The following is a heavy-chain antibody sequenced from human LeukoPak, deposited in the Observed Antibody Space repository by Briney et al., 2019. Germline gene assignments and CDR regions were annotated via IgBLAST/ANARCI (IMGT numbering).Heavy chain of an antibody. J-gene: IGHJ6*03. CDR1: GYTFTGYY. V-gene: IGHV1-69*13. Sequence: GASVKVSCKASGYTFTGYYMHWVRQAPGQGLEWMGGIIPIFGTANYAQKFQGRVTITADESTSTAYMELSSLRSEDTAVYYCARVGGDYSYYYMDVWGKGTTVTISS. CDR2: IIPIFGTA. D-gene: IGHD2-15*01. CDR3: ARVGGDYSYYYMDV.